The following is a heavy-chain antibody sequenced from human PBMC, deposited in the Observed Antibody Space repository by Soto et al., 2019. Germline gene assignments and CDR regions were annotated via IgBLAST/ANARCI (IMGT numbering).Heavy chain of an antibody. Sequence: SVKVSCKASGGTFSSYAISWVRQAPGQGLEWMGGIIPIFGTANYAQKFQGRVTMTRDTSTSTVYMELSSLRSEDTAVYYCARDYCSSTSCYTYYYYYYGMDVWGQGTTVTVSS. J-gene: IGHJ6*02. D-gene: IGHD2-2*02. CDR3: ARDYCSSTSCYTYYYYYYGMDV. CDR2: IIPIFGTA. V-gene: IGHV1-69*05. CDR1: GGTFSSYA.